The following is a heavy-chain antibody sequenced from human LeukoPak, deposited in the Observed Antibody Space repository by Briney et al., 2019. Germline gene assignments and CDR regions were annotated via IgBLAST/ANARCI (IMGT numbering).Heavy chain of an antibody. J-gene: IGHJ4*02. Sequence: GGSLRLSCAASGFTFSSYGMHWVRQAPGKGLEWVAFIRYDGSNKYYADSVKGRFTISRDNSKNTLYLQMNSLRAEDTAVYYCAKLRTTPYSSSWYDYWGQGTLVTVSS. CDR3: AKLRTTPYSSSWYDY. CDR1: GFTFSSYG. CDR2: IRYDGSNK. V-gene: IGHV3-30*02. D-gene: IGHD6-13*01.